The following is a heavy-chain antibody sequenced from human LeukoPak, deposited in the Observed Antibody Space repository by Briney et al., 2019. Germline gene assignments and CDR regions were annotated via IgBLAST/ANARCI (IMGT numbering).Heavy chain of an antibody. Sequence: NPWETLSLTCAVYGGSFSGYYWRWIRQPAGKGLEWIGEINHSGSTNYNPSLKSRVTISVDTSKNQFSLKLSSVTAADTAVYYCARGPRAYCSSTSCYPYYYYDYYMDVWGKGTTVTVSS. V-gene: IGHV4-34*01. D-gene: IGHD2-2*01. J-gene: IGHJ6*03. CDR3: ARGPRAYCSSTSCYPYYYYDYYMDV. CDR1: GGSFSGYY. CDR2: INHSGST.